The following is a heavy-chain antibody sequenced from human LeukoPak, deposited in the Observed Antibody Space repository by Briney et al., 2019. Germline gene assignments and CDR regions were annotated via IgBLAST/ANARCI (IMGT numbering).Heavy chain of an antibody. CDR1: GFTFSSYA. J-gene: IGHJ6*03. CDR2: ISDSGGST. Sequence: GGFLRLSCAASGFTFSSYAMSWVRQAPGKGLEWVSSISDSGGSTYYADSVKGRFTISRDKSKNTLYLQMNSLRPEDTAVYYCAKGNGFCSVTSCSYYYYMDVWGKGTTVTVSS. V-gene: IGHV3-23*01. D-gene: IGHD2-2*01. CDR3: AKGNGFCSVTSCSYYYYMDV.